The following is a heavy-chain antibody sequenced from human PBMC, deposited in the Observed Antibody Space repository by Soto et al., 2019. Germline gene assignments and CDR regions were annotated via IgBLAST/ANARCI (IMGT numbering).Heavy chain of an antibody. J-gene: IGHJ4*02. CDR1: GYTLTELS. V-gene: IGHV1-24*01. CDR3: ATDGERLHLGELETGFDY. D-gene: IGHD3-16*01. Sequence: ASVKVSCKVSGYTLTELSMHWVRQAPGKGLEWMGGFDPEDGETIYAQKFQGRVTMTEDTSTDTAYMELSSLRSEDTAVYYCATDGERLHLGELETGFDYWGQGTLVTVSS. CDR2: FDPEDGET.